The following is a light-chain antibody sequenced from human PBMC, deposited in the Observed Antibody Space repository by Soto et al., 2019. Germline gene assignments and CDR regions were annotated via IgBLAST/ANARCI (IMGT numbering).Light chain of an antibody. V-gene: IGLV2-11*01. CDR1: SSDVGGYNY. CDR3: CSHAGSYTYV. CDR2: EVS. J-gene: IGLJ1*01. Sequence: QPVLTQPRSVSGSPGQSVTISCTGTSSDVGGYNYVSWYQQHPGKAPKVMIYEVSKRPSGVPDRFSGSKSGNTASLTISGLQAEDEADYYCCSHAGSYTYVFGTGTKVTVL.